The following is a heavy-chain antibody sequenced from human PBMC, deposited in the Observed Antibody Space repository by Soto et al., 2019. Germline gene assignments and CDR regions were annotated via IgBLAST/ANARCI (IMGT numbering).Heavy chain of an antibody. CDR3: RRDFDY. D-gene: IGHD6-6*01. J-gene: IGHJ4*02. V-gene: IGHV4-4*07. Sequence: SETLSLTCTVSGVSISNYFWTWIRQPAGKGLEWIGRLSTSGNTNYNPSLKSRVTMSLDTSKNQFSLMLNSVTAADTAVYYCRRDFDYWGQGTLVTVSS. CDR2: LSTSGNT. CDR1: GVSISNYF.